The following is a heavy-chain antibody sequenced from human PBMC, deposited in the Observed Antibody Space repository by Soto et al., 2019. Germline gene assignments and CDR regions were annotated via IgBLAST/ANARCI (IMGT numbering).Heavy chain of an antibody. D-gene: IGHD3-16*01. V-gene: IGHV3-53*01. CDR3: ARDLGGGNYYYYGMDV. J-gene: IGHJ6*02. CDR2: IYSGGST. CDR1: GFTVSSNY. Sequence: PGGSLRLSCAASGFTVSSNYMSWVRQAPGKGLEWVSVIYSGGSTYYADSVKGRFTISRDNSKNTLYLQMNSLRAEDTSVYYCARDLGGGNYYYYGMDVWGQGTTVTVSS.